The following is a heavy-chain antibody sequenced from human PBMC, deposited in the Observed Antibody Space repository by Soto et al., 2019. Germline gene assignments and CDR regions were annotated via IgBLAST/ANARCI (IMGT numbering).Heavy chain of an antibody. CDR3: ATGAYNGGYVGFDY. CDR2: IIPIFGTA. V-gene: IGHV1-69*13. D-gene: IGHD5-12*01. J-gene: IGHJ4*02. CDR1: GGTFSSYA. Sequence: SVKVSCKASGGTFSSYAISWVRQAPGQGLEWMGGIIPIFGTANYAQKFQGRVTITADESTSTAYMELSSLRSEDTAVYYCATGAYNGGYVGFDYWGQGTLVTVSS.